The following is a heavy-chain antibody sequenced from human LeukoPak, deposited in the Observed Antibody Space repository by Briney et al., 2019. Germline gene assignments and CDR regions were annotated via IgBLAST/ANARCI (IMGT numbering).Heavy chain of an antibody. V-gene: IGHV3-33*01. D-gene: IGHD3-22*01. Sequence: TGGSLRLSCAASGFTFSSYGMHWVRQAPGKGLEWVAVIWYDGSNKYYADSVKGRFTISRDNSKNTLYLQMNSLRAEDTAVYYCARDFTPYYYDSSDAFDIWGQGTMVTVSS. CDR3: ARDFTPYYYDSSDAFDI. CDR1: GFTFSSYG. J-gene: IGHJ3*02. CDR2: IWYDGSNK.